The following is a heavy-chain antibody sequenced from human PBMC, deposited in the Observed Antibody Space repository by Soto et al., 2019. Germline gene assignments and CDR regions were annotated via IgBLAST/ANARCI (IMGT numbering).Heavy chain of an antibody. CDR2: ISDSGTIK. V-gene: IGHV3-48*03. Sequence: EVQLVQSVGGVGQPGGSLRLSCAASGDTFSSYEMNWVRQSPGKGLEWVSYISDSGTIKYYADSVKGRFTISRDNAKNSMYLQMNSLRAEDTAIYYCARGIQGCSGGSCFRGAGLYWGQGTLVTVSS. J-gene: IGHJ4*02. D-gene: IGHD2-15*01. CDR1: GDTFSSYE. CDR3: ARGIQGCSGGSCFRGAGLY.